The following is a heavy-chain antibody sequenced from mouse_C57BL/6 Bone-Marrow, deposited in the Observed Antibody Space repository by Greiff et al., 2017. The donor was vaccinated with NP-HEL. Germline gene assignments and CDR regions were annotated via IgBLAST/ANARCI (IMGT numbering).Heavy chain of an antibody. CDR2: IWSGGST. J-gene: IGHJ4*01. Sequence: VQLKESGPGLVQPSQSLSITCTVSGFSLTSYGVHWVRQSPGKGLEWLGVIWSGGSTDYNAAFISRLSLSKDNSKSQVFFKMNSLQADDTAIYYCASLRSSYGGVDYWGQGTSVTVSS. D-gene: IGHD1-1*01. CDR1: GFSLTSYG. V-gene: IGHV2-2*01. CDR3: ASLRSSYGGVDY.